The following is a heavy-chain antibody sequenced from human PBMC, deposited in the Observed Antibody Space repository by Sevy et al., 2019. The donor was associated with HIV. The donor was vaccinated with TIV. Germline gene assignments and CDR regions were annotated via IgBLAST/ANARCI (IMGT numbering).Heavy chain of an antibody. CDR3: ARGDGEGYENEWYYFDY. D-gene: IGHD5-12*01. Sequence: GGALRLSCAASGFTFTSYAMHWVRQAPGKGLEWVAVIWYDRSNKYYADSVKGRFTISRDTSKNTLFLLMNNLRAEDKAVYFCARGDGEGYENEWYYFDYWGQGTLVTVSS. J-gene: IGHJ4*02. CDR1: GFTFTSYA. V-gene: IGHV3-33*01. CDR2: IWYDRSNK.